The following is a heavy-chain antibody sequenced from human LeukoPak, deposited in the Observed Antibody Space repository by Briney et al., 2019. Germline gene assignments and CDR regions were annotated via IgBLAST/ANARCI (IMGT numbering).Heavy chain of an antibody. V-gene: IGHV1-2*06. CDR3: ARYHDSSGYYYVHDAFDI. CDR2: INPNSGGT. D-gene: IGHD3-22*01. J-gene: IGHJ3*02. Sequence: ASVKVSCKASGYTFTGYYMHWVRQAPGQGLEWMGRINPNSGGTNYAQKFQGRVTMTRDTSISTAYMELSRLRSDDTAVYYCARYHDSSGYYYVHDAFDIWGQGTMVTVSS. CDR1: GYTFTGYY.